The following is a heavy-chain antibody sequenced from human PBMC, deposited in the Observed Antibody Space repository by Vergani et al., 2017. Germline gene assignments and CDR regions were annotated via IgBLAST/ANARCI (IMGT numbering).Heavy chain of an antibody. CDR1: GFTFDDYA. Sequence: EVQLVESGGGLLQPGRSLRLSCAASGFTFDDYAMHWVRQAPGKGLEWVSGISWNSGNIGYADSVKGRFTISRDNAKNSLFLQMNSLTTEDTALYYCVKDMYSSPYYYYMDVWGKGTTVTVSS. CDR3: VKDMYSSPYYYYMDV. D-gene: IGHD6-13*01. J-gene: IGHJ6*03. V-gene: IGHV3-9*01. CDR2: ISWNSGNI.